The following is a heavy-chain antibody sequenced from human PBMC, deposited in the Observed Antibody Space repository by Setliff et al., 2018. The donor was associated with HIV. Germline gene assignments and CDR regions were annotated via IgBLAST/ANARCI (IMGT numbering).Heavy chain of an antibody. Sequence: ASVKVSCKASGYTFNDNYIHWVRQAPGQGLEWMGRISPDIGDTNYAQMFHGRVTMTRDTSISTAYMELSSLRSDDTAVYYCARESDILSGFNIHGFDYLGQGTLVTVSS. D-gene: IGHD3-9*01. J-gene: IGHJ4*02. V-gene: IGHV1-2*06. CDR2: ISPDIGDT. CDR1: GYTFNDNY. CDR3: ARESDILSGFNIHGFDY.